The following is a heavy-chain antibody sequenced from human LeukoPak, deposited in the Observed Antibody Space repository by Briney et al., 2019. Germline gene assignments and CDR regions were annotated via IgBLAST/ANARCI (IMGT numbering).Heavy chain of an antibody. CDR2: IYPGDSDT. V-gene: IGHV5-51*01. CDR3: ARHTYYYDSSGYYYLDY. CDR1: GYSFTSYW. Sequence: GESLKISCKGSGYSFTSYWIGWVRQMPGKGLEWMGIIYPGDSDTRYSPSFHGQVTISADKSISTAYLQWSSLKASDTAMYYCARHTYYYDSSGYYYLDYWGQGTLVTVSS. J-gene: IGHJ4*02. D-gene: IGHD3-22*01.